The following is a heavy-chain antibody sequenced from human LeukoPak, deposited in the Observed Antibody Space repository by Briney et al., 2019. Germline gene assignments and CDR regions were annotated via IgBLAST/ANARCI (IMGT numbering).Heavy chain of an antibody. J-gene: IGHJ3*02. Sequence: SETLSLTCTVSGGSISSSSYYSGWIRQPPGKGLEWIGSIYYSGSTYYNPSLKSRVTISVDTSKNQFSLKLSSVTAPDTAVYYCARQPLYYYDSSGPPIWGQGTMVTVSS. CDR3: ARQPLYYYDSSGPPI. D-gene: IGHD3-22*01. V-gene: IGHV4-39*01. CDR1: GGSISSSSYY. CDR2: IYYSGST.